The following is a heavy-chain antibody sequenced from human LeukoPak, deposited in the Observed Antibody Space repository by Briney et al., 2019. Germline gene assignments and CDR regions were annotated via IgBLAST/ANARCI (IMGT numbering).Heavy chain of an antibody. J-gene: IGHJ3*02. D-gene: IGHD1-1*01. CDR1: GFTFSSYS. V-gene: IGHV3-21*01. Sequence: PGGSLRLSCAASGFTFSSYSMNWVRQAPGKGLDWVSSISSSSSYIYYAYSVKGRFTISRDNAKNSLYLQMNSLRAEDTAVYYCAREMPYNPPNAFDIWGQGTMVTVSS. CDR3: AREMPYNPPNAFDI. CDR2: ISSSSSYI.